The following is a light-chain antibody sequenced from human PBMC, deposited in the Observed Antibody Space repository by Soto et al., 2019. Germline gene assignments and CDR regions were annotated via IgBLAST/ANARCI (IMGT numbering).Light chain of an antibody. CDR1: QGIRND. CDR3: LQHNSYPRT. J-gene: IGKJ1*01. V-gene: IGKV1-17*01. Sequence: DIQITQSTDPLAESVGDRANIISRASQGIRNDLGWYQQKPGKAPKRLIYAASSLQSGVPSRFSGSGSGTEFTLTISSLQPEDFATYYCLQHNSYPRTFGQGTKVDI. CDR2: AAS.